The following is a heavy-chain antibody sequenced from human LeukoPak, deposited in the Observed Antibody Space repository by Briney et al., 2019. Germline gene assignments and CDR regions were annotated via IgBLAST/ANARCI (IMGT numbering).Heavy chain of an antibody. CDR3: ARGPRRIYYYDSSGYRPHAFDI. CDR2: IYYSGST. D-gene: IGHD3-22*01. J-gene: IGHJ3*02. CDR1: GGSISSYY. Sequence: SETLSLTCTVSGGSISSYYWSWIRQPPGKGLEWIGYIYYSGSTNYNPSLKSRVTISVDTSKNQFSLKLSSVTAADTAVYYCARGPRRIYYYDSSGYRPHAFDIWGQGTMVTVSS. V-gene: IGHV4-59*12.